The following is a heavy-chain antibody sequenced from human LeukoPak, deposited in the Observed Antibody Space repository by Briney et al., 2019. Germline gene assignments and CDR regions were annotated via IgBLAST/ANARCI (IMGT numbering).Heavy chain of an antibody. CDR1: GFTFSSYE. J-gene: IGHJ3*02. D-gene: IGHD6-19*01. Sequence: QPGGSLRLSCAASGFTFSSYEMNWVRQAPGKGLEWVSYISSSGSTIYYADSVKGRFIISRDNAKTSLYLQMNSLRAEDTAVYYCARRQWLVLGAFDIWGQGTMVTVSS. V-gene: IGHV3-48*03. CDR3: ARRQWLVLGAFDI. CDR2: ISSSGSTI.